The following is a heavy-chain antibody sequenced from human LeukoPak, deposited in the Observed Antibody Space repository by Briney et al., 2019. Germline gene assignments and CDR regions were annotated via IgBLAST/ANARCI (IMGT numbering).Heavy chain of an antibody. CDR2: INAGNGNT. V-gene: IGHV1-3*01. CDR3: ASGGVTMARADYYYYGMDV. D-gene: IGHD3-10*01. Sequence: ASVKVSCKASGGTFSSYAISWVRQAPGQRLEWMGWINAGNGNTKYSQKFQGRVTITRDTSASTAYMELSSLRSEDTAVYYCASGGVTMARADYYYYGMDVWGQGTTVTVSS. CDR1: GGTFSSYA. J-gene: IGHJ6*02.